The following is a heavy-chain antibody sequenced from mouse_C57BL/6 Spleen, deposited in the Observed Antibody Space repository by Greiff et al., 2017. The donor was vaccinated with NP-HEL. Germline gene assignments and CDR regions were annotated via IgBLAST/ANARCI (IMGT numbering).Heavy chain of an antibody. CDR1: GYAFSSFW. J-gene: IGHJ1*03. CDR2: IYPGDGDT. V-gene: IGHV1-80*01. CDR3: ARREGNWYFDV. Sequence: QVQLQQSGAELVKPGASVKISCKASGYAFSSFWMNWVKQRPGKGLEWIGQIYPGDGDTNYNGKFKGKATLTADKSSSTAYMQLSSLTSEDAAVYFCARREGNWYFDVWGTGTTVTVSS.